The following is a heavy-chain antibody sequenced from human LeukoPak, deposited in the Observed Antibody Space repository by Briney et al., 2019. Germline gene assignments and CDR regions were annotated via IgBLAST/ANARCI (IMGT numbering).Heavy chain of an antibody. D-gene: IGHD5-24*01. V-gene: IGHV5-51*01. CDR1: GYSFTSYW. CDR2: IYPGDSDT. Sequence: GESLKISCKGSGYSFTSYWIGWVRQMPGKGLEWMGIIYPGDSDTRYSPSFQGQVTISADKSISTAYLQWSSLKASDTAMYYRARRIMRDGYHYLDYRGQGTLGTVSS. J-gene: IGHJ4*02. CDR3: ARRIMRDGYHYLDY.